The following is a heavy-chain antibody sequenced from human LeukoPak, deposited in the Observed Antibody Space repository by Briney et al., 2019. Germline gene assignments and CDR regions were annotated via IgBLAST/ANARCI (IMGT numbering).Heavy chain of an antibody. CDR2: IYTSGST. CDR3: ARDGYSSGWAFDP. CDR1: GGSISSGSYY. Sequence: SETLSLTCTVSGGSISSGSYYWSWIRQPAGKGLEWIGRIYTSGSTKYNPSLKSRVTISIDTSKIQFSLKLSSVTATDTAVYYCARDGYSSGWAFDPWGQGTLVTVSS. V-gene: IGHV4-61*02. J-gene: IGHJ5*02. D-gene: IGHD6-19*01.